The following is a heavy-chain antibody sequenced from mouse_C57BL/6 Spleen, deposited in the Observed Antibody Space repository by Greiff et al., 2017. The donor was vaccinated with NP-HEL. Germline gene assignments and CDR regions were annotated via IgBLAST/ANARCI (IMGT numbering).Heavy chain of an antibody. V-gene: IGHV7-3*01. CDR1: GFTFTDYY. Sequence: EVHLVESGGGLVQPGGSLSLSCAASGFTFTDYYMSWVRQPPGKALEWLGFIRNKANGYTTEYSASVKGRFTISRDNSQSILYLQMNALRAEDSATYYCARLRLPYAMDYWGQGTSVTVSS. D-gene: IGHD2-4*01. CDR3: ARLRLPYAMDY. CDR2: IRNKANGYTT. J-gene: IGHJ4*01.